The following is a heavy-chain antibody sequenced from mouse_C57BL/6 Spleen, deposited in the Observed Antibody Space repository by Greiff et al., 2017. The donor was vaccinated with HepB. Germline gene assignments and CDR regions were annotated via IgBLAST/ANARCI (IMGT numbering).Heavy chain of an antibody. CDR1: GFTFSDYG. V-gene: IGHV5-17*01. CDR3: ARPTVVAPYYFDY. J-gene: IGHJ2*01. CDR2: ISSGSSTI. D-gene: IGHD1-1*01. Sequence: VQLQQSGGGLVKPGGSLKLSCAASGFTFSDYGMHWVRQAPEKGLEWVAYISSGSSTIYYADTVKGRFTISRDNAKNTLFLQMTSLRSEDTAMYYCARPTVVAPYYFDYWGQGTTLTVSS.